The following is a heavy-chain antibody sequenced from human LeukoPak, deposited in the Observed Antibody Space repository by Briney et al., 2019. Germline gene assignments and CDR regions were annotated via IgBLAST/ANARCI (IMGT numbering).Heavy chain of an antibody. Sequence: GGSLRLSCAASGFTFSSYAMSWVRQAPGKGLEWVSAISGSGGSTYSADSVKGRFTISRDNSKNTLYLQMNSLRAEDTAVYYCTKENGDSSGYYYNNWFDPWGQGTLVTVSS. CDR3: TKENGDSSGYYYNNWFDP. J-gene: IGHJ5*02. CDR1: GFTFSSYA. CDR2: ISGSGGST. V-gene: IGHV3-23*01. D-gene: IGHD3-22*01.